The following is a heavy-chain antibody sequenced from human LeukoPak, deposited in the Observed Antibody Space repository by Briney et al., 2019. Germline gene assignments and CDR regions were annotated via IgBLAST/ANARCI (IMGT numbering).Heavy chain of an antibody. D-gene: IGHD5-24*01. Sequence: ASVKVSCKASGYTLTGYYMHWVRQAPGQGLEWMGWINPNSGGTNYAQKFQGRVTMTRDTSISTAYMELSRLTSDDTAVYYCAREEMATTSFDYWGQGTLVTVSS. CDR1: GYTLTGYY. J-gene: IGHJ4*02. V-gene: IGHV1-2*02. CDR2: INPNSGGT. CDR3: AREEMATTSFDY.